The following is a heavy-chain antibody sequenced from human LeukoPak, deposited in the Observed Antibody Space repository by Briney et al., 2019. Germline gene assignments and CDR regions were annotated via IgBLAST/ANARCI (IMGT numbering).Heavy chain of an antibody. CDR3: VQGTRRGAITMVRGVIGKSYYFDS. CDR1: GFTFSNYG. V-gene: IGHV3-30*02. Sequence: GGSLRLSCAPSGFTFSNYGMHWVRQAPGKGLEGVAFIPYDGTNKYYADSVKGRFTISRDNSKNTLYLQMNSLRAADTALYYCVQGTRRGAITMVRGVIGKSYYFDSWGQGTLVTVSS. D-gene: IGHD3-10*01. CDR2: IPYDGTNK. J-gene: IGHJ4*02.